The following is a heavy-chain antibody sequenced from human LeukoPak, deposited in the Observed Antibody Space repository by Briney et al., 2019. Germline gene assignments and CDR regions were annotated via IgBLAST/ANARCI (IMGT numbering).Heavy chain of an antibody. V-gene: IGHV1-18*01. CDR3: AREEVRRAVAGYFDN. CDR1: GYTFTSYG. J-gene: IGHJ4*02. CDR2: ISGYNGNT. Sequence: ASVKVSCKASGYTFTSYGISWVRQAPGQGLEWMGWISGYNGNTNYAQKLQGRVTMTTDTSTSTVYVELRSLRSEDTAVYYCAREEVRRAVAGYFDNWGQGTLVTVSS. D-gene: IGHD6-19*01.